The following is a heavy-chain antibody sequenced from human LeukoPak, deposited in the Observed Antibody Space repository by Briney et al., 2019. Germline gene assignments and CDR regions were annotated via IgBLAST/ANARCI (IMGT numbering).Heavy chain of an antibody. D-gene: IGHD3-10*01. Sequence: ASVKVSCKASGYTFTDYYMHWLQEAPGKGLEWMGRVDPADGEVAYAEKFQGRVTITADPSRATAYMELASLRAEDTAVYSCATVRGVIVTYGYWGQGTLVTVSS. CDR3: ATVRGVIVTYGY. CDR2: VDPADGEV. V-gene: IGHV1-69-2*01. J-gene: IGHJ4*02. CDR1: GYTFTDYY.